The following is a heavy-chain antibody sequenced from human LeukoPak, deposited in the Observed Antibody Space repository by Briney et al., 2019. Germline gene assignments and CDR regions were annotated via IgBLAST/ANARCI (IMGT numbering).Heavy chain of an antibody. V-gene: IGHV3-53*01. CDR1: GFTVSSNY. D-gene: IGHD2-2*01. Sequence: GGSLRLSCAASGFTVSSNYMSWVRQAPGKGLEWVSVIYSGGSTYYADSVKGRFTISRDNSKSTLYLQMNSLRAEDTAVYYCARERSTTNWFDPWGQGTLVTVSS. CDR2: IYSGGST. J-gene: IGHJ5*02. CDR3: ARERSTTNWFDP.